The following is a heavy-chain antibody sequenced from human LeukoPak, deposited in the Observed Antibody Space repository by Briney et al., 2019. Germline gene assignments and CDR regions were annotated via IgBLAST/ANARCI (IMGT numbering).Heavy chain of an antibody. J-gene: IGHJ4*02. V-gene: IGHV1-2*02. D-gene: IGHD3-22*01. Sequence: ASVKVSCKASGYTFTGYYMHWARQAPGQGLEWMGWINPNSGGTNYAQKFQGRVTITRDTSISTAYMELSRLRSDDTAVYYCARGVPNYYDSSGYYYFFDYWGQGTLVTVSS. CDR3: ARGVPNYYDSSGYYYFFDY. CDR1: GYTFTGYY. CDR2: INPNSGGT.